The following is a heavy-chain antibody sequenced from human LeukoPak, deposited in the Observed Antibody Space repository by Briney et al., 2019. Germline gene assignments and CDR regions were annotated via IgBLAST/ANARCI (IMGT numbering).Heavy chain of an antibody. CDR2: INHSGST. V-gene: IGHV4-34*01. CDR3: ARGPKYSSSWYQPVTPVNY. CDR1: GGSFSGYY. D-gene: IGHD6-13*01. Sequence: SETLSLTCAVYGGSFSGYYWSWIRQPPGKGLEWIGEINHSGSTNYNPSLKSRVTISVDTSKNQFSLKLSSVTAADTAVYYCARGPKYSSSWYQPVTPVNYWGQGTLVTVSS. J-gene: IGHJ4*02.